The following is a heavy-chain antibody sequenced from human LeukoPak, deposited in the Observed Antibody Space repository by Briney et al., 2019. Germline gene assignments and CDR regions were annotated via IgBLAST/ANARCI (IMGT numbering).Heavy chain of an antibody. D-gene: IGHD3-10*01. CDR2: IYHSGST. CDR3: ARAGGYYGSGSFLDY. V-gene: IGHV4-38-2*02. CDR1: RCAINSVYY. J-gene: IGHJ4*02. Sequence: SETLSLTCTVSRCAINSVYYWGWILQPPGKGLEWIGSIYHSGSTYYNASLKSRATISLDTSRNKFPLNLNSVTAADTAVYYCARAGGYYGSGSFLDYWGQGLLVTVSS.